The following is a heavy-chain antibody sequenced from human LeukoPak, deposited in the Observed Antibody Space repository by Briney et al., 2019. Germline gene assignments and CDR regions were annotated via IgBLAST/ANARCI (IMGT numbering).Heavy chain of an antibody. V-gene: IGHV3-53*01. CDR1: EFSVKYNY. CDR2: LYSAGST. CDR3: AKDSFSYNGIFDALDV. J-gene: IGHJ3*01. D-gene: IGHD2-8*01. Sequence: GGSLRLSCVASEFSVKYNYMTWVRQAPGKGLEWVSLLYSAGSTNYADSVKGRFTISRDDSKNTLFLQMNSLRAEDTAIYYCAKDSFSYNGIFDALDVWGQGTMVTVSS.